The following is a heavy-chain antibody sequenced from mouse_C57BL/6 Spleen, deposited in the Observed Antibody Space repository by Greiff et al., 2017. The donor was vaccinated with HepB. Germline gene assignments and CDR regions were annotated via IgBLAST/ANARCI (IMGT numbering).Heavy chain of an antibody. CDR3: ARGGYHGWEVSNGY. Sequence: VQLQQSGAELAKPGASVKLSCKASGYTFTSYWMHWVKQRPGQGLEWIGYINPSSGYTKYNQKFKDKATLTAYKSSSTAYMQLSSLTYEDSAVYYCARGGYHGWEVSNGYRGQGTSVTGSS. J-gene: IGHJ4*01. CDR2: INPSSGYT. D-gene: IGHD1-1*01. V-gene: IGHV1-7*01. CDR1: GYTFTSYW.